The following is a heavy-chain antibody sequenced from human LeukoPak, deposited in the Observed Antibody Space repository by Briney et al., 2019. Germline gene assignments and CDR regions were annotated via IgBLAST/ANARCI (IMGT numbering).Heavy chain of an antibody. CDR3: ANIAVAGNKYFDY. Sequence: PGGSLRLSCAASGFTFSSYAMSWVRQAPGKGLEWVSVISGSGGSTYYADSVKGRFTISRDNSKNTLYLQMNSLRAEDTAVYYCANIAVAGNKYFDYWGQGTLVTVSS. V-gene: IGHV3-23*01. CDR1: GFTFSSYA. J-gene: IGHJ4*02. CDR2: ISGSGGST. D-gene: IGHD6-19*01.